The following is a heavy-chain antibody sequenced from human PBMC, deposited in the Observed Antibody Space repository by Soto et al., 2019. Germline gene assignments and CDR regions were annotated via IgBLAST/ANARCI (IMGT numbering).Heavy chain of an antibody. CDR3: TTKKCSGGRGTGGGV. Sequence: EVQLVESGGGLVKPGGSLRLSCAASRFTFSNAWMSWVRQAPGKGLEWVGRNKSKTDGGTTDYAAPVKGRISILRDDSKNTRFSPMESLKTEDTAVFFCTTKKCSGGRGTGGGVWGKGTTVTVSS. D-gene: IGHD2-15*01. J-gene: IGHJ6*04. V-gene: IGHV3-15*01. CDR1: RFTFSNAW. CDR2: NKSKTDGGTT.